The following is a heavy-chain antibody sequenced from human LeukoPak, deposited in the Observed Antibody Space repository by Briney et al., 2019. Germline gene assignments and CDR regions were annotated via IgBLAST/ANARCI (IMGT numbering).Heavy chain of an antibody. V-gene: IGHV1-69*04. CDR2: IIPILGIA. D-gene: IGHD3-10*01. Sequence: GASVKVSCKASGGTFSSYAISWVRQAPGQGLEWMGRIIPILGIANYAQKFQGRVTITADKSTSTAYMELSSLRSEDTAVYYCARLKEISGPRGWFDPWGQGTLVTVSS. J-gene: IGHJ5*02. CDR1: GGTFSSYA. CDR3: ARLKEISGPRGWFDP.